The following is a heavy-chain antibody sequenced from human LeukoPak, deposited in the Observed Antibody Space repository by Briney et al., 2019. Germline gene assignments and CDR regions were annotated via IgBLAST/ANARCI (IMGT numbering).Heavy chain of an antibody. CDR1: GFTLSSFA. CDR2: ISGSGGTT. D-gene: IGHD1-7*01. CDR3: VKRTVNYPFDF. V-gene: IGHV3-23*01. J-gene: IGHJ4*02. Sequence: GGSLRLSCAASGFTLSSFAMNWVRQAPGNGLEWGSAISGSGGTTFYADSVKGRLPISRDNSKNTLYLQMNSRRAEDTAVYYCVKRTVNYPFDFWGQGTLVTVSS.